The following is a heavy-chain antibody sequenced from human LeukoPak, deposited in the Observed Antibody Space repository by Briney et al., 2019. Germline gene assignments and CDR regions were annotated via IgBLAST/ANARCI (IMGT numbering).Heavy chain of an antibody. CDR2: INSDGSYT. CDR3: ARGEVAAPDY. D-gene: IGHD6-13*01. CDR1: GFTFSSYW. Sequence: GGSLRLSCAASGFTFSSYWMHWVRQAPGKGLVWVSRINSDGSYTNYADSVRGRFTISRDNAKNTLYLQMNSLRAGDTAVYYCARGEVAAPDYWGQGTLVTVSS. V-gene: IGHV3-74*01. J-gene: IGHJ4*02.